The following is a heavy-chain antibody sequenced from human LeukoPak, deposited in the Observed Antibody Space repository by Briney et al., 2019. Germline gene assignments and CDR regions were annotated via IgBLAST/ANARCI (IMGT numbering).Heavy chain of an antibody. J-gene: IGHJ5*01. CDR3: ARDSPAGGFDS. V-gene: IGHV3-21*01. CDR1: AFSFSSYT. Sequence: GGSLILFCAASAFSFSSYTMNWVRQAPGKGLEWVSSISSSSSYIYYADSVKGRFTISRDNAKNSLYLQMNNLRAEDTAAYYCARDSPAGGFDSWGQGTLVTVSS. CDR2: ISSSSSYI. D-gene: IGHD2-2*01.